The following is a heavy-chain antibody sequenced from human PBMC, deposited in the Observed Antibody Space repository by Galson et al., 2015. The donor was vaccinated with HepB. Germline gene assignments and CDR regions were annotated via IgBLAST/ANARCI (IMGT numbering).Heavy chain of an antibody. CDR3: AKLSYSSSWYGGAFDI. Sequence: SLRLSCAASGFTFSSYAMSWVRQAPGKGLEWVSAISGSGGSTYYADSVKGRFTISRDNSKNTLYLQMNSLRAEDTAVYYCAKLSYSSSWYGGAFDIWGQGTMVTVSS. J-gene: IGHJ3*02. CDR2: ISGSGGST. CDR1: GFTFSSYA. D-gene: IGHD6-13*01. V-gene: IGHV3-23*01.